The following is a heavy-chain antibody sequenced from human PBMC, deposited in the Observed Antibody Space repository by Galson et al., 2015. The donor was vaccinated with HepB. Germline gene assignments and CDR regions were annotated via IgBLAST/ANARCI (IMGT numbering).Heavy chain of an antibody. CDR2: ISSSSSTI. CDR1: GFTFSSYS. V-gene: IGHV3-48*02. CDR3: ARFPIVVVPSLDYYYYGMDV. Sequence: SLRLSCAASGFTFSSYSMNWVRQAPGKGLEWVSYISSSSSTIYYADSVKGRFTISRDNAKNSLYLQMNSLRDEDTAVYYCARFPIVVVPSLDYYYYGMDVWGQGTTVTVSS. D-gene: IGHD2-2*01. J-gene: IGHJ6*02.